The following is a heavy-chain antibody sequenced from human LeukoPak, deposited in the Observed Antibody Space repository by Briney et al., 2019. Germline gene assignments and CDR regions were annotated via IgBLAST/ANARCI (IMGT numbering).Heavy chain of an antibody. CDR3: AKVVGATGSDAFDI. Sequence: GGSLRLSCAASGLTFSSYNMNWVRQAPGKGPEWVAYITASDTTKYYADSVKGRFTISRDNAKKSLFLQMNSLRAEDTAVYYCAKVVGATGSDAFDIWGQGTMVTVSS. CDR2: ITASDTTK. D-gene: IGHD1-26*01. V-gene: IGHV3-48*01. J-gene: IGHJ3*02. CDR1: GLTFSSYN.